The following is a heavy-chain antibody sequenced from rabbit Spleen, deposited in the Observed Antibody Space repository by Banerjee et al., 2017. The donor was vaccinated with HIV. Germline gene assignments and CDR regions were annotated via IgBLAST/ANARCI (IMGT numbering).Heavy chain of an antibody. D-gene: IGHD4-1*01. CDR1: GVSFSSNVY. CDR3: VREVAARFNL. J-gene: IGHJ4*01. Sequence: QSLEESGGDLVKPGASLTLTCTASGVSFSSNVYMCWVRQAPGKGPEWIGCIYPDGSGSTAYANWAKGRFTISKASSATVTLQMTSLTAADTATYFCVREVAARFNLWGQGTLVTVS. CDR2: IYPDGSGST. V-gene: IGHV1S40*01.